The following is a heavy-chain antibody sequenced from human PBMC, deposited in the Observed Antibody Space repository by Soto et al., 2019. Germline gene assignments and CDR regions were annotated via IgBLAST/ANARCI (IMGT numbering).Heavy chain of an antibody. Sequence: SATLSLTCAVYGGSISTYYWSWIRQPPGKGLEWIGYIYYNGRTNYNPSLESRVTISLDTSKSQFSLKLSSVSAADTAVYYCARDGSGYDFWSGPYFFDYWGPGTLVTVSS. J-gene: IGHJ4*02. CDR2: IYYNGRT. CDR1: GGSISTYY. V-gene: IGHV4-59*01. CDR3: ARDGSGYDFWSGPYFFDY. D-gene: IGHD3-3*01.